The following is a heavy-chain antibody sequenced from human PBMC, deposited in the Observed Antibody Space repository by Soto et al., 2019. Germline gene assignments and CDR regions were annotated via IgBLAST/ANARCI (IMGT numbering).Heavy chain of an antibody. CDR2: ISYDGSNK. D-gene: IGHD5-18*01. Sequence: LRLSCAAPGFTFSSYAMHWVRQAPGKGLEWVAVISYDGSNKFYADSVKGRFTISRDNSKSTLYLQMDSLRVDDTAVYYCARDRVSGYSYGYYFDYWGQGTLVTVSS. CDR1: GFTFSSYA. V-gene: IGHV3-30-3*01. J-gene: IGHJ4*02. CDR3: ARDRVSGYSYGYYFDY.